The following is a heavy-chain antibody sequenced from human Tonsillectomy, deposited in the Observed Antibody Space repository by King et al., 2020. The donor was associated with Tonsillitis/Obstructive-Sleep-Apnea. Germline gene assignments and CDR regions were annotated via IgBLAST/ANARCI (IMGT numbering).Heavy chain of an antibody. CDR1: GFTISSYS. CDR3: ARLRFLEWLSNYYYYYYMDV. D-gene: IGHD3-3*01. CDR2: ISSSSSTI. J-gene: IGHJ6*03. V-gene: IGHV3-48*02. Sequence: LVESGGGLVQPGGSLRLSCAASGFTISSYSMNWVCQAPGKGLEWVSYISSSSSTIYYADSVKGRFTISRDNAKNSLYLQMNSLRDEDTAVYYCARLRFLEWLSNYYYYYYMDVWGKGTTVTVSS.